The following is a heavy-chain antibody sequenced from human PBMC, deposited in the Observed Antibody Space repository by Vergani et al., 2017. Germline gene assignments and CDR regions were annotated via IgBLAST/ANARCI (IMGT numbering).Heavy chain of an antibody. CDR3: ARSPDGSGSYYEDYYYYYGMDV. D-gene: IGHD3-10*01. CDR2: IIPIFGTA. Sequence: QVQLVQSGAEVKKPGSSVKVSCKASGVTFSSYAISWVRQAPGQGLEWMGGIIPIFGTANYAQKFQGRVTITADKSTSTAYMELSSLRSEDTAVYYCARSPDGSGSYYEDYYYYYGMDVWGQGTTVTVSS. CDR1: GVTFSSYA. V-gene: IGHV1-69*06. J-gene: IGHJ6*02.